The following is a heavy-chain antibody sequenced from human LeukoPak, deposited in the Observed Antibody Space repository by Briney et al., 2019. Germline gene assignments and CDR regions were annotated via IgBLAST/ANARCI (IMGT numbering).Heavy chain of an antibody. Sequence: PGGSLRLSCAASGFAFSDSWMTWIRQAPGKGLEWVAFIKGDGSAKKYVDSVKGRFTISRDNAKNSLYLQMNSLRAEDTAVYYCAGTQLPFDYWGQGTLVTVSS. J-gene: IGHJ4*02. D-gene: IGHD5-18*01. V-gene: IGHV3-7*01. CDR3: AGTQLPFDY. CDR2: IKGDGSAK. CDR1: GFAFSDSW.